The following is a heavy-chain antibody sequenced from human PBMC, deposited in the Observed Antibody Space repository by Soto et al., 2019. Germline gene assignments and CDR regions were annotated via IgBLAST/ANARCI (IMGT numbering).Heavy chain of an antibody. V-gene: IGHV3-7*01. CDR1: GFTFSSYW. CDR3: ARGDDGYNLKVYFQH. CDR2: IKQDGSEK. J-gene: IGHJ1*01. Sequence: EVPLVESGGGLVQPGGSLRLSCAASGFTFSSYWMSWVRQAPGKGLEWVANIKQDGSEKYYVDSVKGRFTISRDNAKNSLYLQMNSLRAEDTAVYYCARGDDGYNLKVYFQHWGQGTLVTVSS. D-gene: IGHD5-12*01.